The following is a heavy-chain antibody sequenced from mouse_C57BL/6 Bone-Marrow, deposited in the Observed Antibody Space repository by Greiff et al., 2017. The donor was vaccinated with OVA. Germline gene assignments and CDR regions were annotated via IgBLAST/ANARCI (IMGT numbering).Heavy chain of an antibody. J-gene: IGHJ3*01. Sequence: QVQLQQSGPELVKPGASVKISCKASGYAFSSSWMNWVKQRPGKGLEWIGRIYPGDGDTNYNGKFKGKATLTADKSSSTAYMQLSSLTSEDSAVYFCARCGLDYDYDGGPGCAYWGQGTLVTVSA. CDR2: IYPGDGDT. V-gene: IGHV1-82*01. CDR1: GYAFSSSW. D-gene: IGHD2-4*01. CDR3: ARCGLDYDYDGGPGCAY.